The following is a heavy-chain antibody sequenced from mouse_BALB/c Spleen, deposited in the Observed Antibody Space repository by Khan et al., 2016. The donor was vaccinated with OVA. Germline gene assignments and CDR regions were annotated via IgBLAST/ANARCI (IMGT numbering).Heavy chain of an antibody. D-gene: IGHD2-1*01. CDR2: IDPPNDDS. Sequence: VQLKESGAELVKPGASVKLSCSASGFNIKDTYIHWMKQRPEQGLEWIGRIDPPNDDSKYGPKFQAKATLTADTSSNTAYLQLSSLTSEDTAVYYWATLYGNTFAFWGQGTLVSVSA. V-gene: IGHV14-3*02. J-gene: IGHJ3*01. CDR1: GFNIKDTY. CDR3: ATLYGNTFAF.